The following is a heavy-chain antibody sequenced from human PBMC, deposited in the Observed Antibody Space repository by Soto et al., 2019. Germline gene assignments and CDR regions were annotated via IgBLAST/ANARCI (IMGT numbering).Heavy chain of an antibody. CDR1: GFTFSNYG. J-gene: IGHJ4*02. CDR2: ISYDGGNK. V-gene: IGHV3-30*18. D-gene: IGHD3-3*01. CDR3: VKERMELYQVLPFLEF. Sequence: LRLSCAASGFTFSNYGMHWVRQAPGKGVEWVTVISYDGGNKYYADSVRGRFTISRDNSKDTLYLQMNSLRLEDTGVYYCVKERMELYQVLPFLEFWGQGTPVPVS.